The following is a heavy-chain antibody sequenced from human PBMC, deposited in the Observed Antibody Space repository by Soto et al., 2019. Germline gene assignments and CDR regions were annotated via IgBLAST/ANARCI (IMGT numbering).Heavy chain of an antibody. CDR1: GGSISSYY. J-gene: IGHJ5*02. CDR2: IYTSGST. CDR3: ARELRTMVRGVISNWFDP. V-gene: IGHV4-4*07. Sequence: SETLSLTCTVSGGSISSYYWSWIRQPAGEGLEWIGRIYTSGSTNYNPSLKSRVTMSVDTSKNQFSLKLSSVTAADTAVYYCARELRTMVRGVISNWFDPWGQGTLVTVSS. D-gene: IGHD3-10*01.